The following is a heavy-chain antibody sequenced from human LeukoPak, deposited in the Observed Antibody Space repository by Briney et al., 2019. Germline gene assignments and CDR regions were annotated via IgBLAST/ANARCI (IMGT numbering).Heavy chain of an antibody. CDR1: GYTFTSYG. J-gene: IGHJ4*02. V-gene: IGHV1-18*01. CDR3: ARPRGQPVEFDF. CDR2: ISTNNGNI. D-gene: IGHD6-6*01. Sequence: SVKVSCKASGYTFTSYGISWVRQAPGQGLEWVGWISTNNGNINYAQKLQGRVTMTTDTSTSTAYMELRSLTSDDTAVYYCARPRGQPVEFDFWGQGTLVTVSS.